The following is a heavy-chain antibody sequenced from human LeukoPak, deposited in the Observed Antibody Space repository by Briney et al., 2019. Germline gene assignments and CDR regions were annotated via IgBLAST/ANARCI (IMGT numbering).Heavy chain of an antibody. V-gene: IGHV1-69*13. CDR1: GGTCSSYA. J-gene: IGHJ6*03. D-gene: IGHD2-2*01. CDR3: ARLVVPAANYYYYYYMDV. Sequence: ASVKVSCKASGGTCSSYAISWVRQALGQGLEWMGGIIPIFGTANYAQKFQGRVTITADESTSTAYMELSSLRSEDTAVYYCARLVVPAANYYYYYYMDVWGKGTTVTVSS. CDR2: IIPIFGTA.